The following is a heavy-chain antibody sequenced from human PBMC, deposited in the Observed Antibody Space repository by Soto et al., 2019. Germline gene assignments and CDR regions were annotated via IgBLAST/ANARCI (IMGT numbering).Heavy chain of an antibody. D-gene: IGHD7-27*01. V-gene: IGHV1-46*01. CDR2: INPTGDRI. J-gene: IGHJ4*02. CDR3: ARDGGNMWGYFDH. Sequence: QVQLVQSGAEVKKPGASVKVSCKTSGYTFRNPFIPGMDQPPGQGLEWMGIINPTGDRINYAEKFEGRVTMTTDTSTSTVSMELTSLRLEDTAVYYCARDGGNMWGYFDHWGQGSLVTVSS. CDR1: GYTFRNPF.